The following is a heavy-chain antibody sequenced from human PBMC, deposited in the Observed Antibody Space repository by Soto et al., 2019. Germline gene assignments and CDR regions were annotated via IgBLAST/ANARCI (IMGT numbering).Heavy chain of an antibody. CDR3: ARDLAAAGPFDY. CDR1: GYTFTNYA. D-gene: IGHD6-13*01. J-gene: IGHJ4*02. CDR2: ISAYNGNT. V-gene: IGHV1-18*01. Sequence: QVQLVQSGAEVKKPGASVKVSCKASGYTFTNYAFSWVRQAPGQGLEWMGWISAYNGNTNYPQNLQGRVTIATDTSTSTAYMELRSLRSDDTAVYYCARDLAAAGPFDYWGQGTLVTVSS.